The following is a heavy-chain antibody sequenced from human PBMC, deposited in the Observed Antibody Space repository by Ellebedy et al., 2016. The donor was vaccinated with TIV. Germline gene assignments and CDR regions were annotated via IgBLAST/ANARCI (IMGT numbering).Heavy chain of an antibody. CDR3: VKDGYYYDTNGYYSAFDY. CDR1: GFTFSSYG. J-gene: IGHJ4*02. CDR2: ISYDGSDK. V-gene: IGHV3-30*18. D-gene: IGHD3-22*01. Sequence: GESLKISCATSGFTFSSYGMHWVRQAPGKGLEWVAVISYDGSDKYYGDSMKGRFTISRDNSKNTLYLQMSSLRVEDTAVYYCVKDGYYYDTNGYYSAFDYWGQGTLVTVSS.